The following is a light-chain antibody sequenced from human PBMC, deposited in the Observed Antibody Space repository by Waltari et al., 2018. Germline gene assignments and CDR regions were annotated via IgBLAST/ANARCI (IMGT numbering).Light chain of an antibody. CDR2: GAS. Sequence: EIVLTQSPGTLSLSPGERATISCRASQSVSRALTWYQQNPGQAPRLLIYGASNRATGIPDRFSGRGSGTDFSLIISRLEPEDFAVYYCQHYVSLPVTFGQGTKVEIK. CDR3: QHYVSLPVT. V-gene: IGKV3-20*01. CDR1: QSVSRA. J-gene: IGKJ1*01.